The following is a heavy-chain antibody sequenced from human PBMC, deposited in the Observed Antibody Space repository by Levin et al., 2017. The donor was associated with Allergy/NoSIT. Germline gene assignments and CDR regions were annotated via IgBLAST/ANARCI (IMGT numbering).Heavy chain of an antibody. V-gene: IGHV4-61*01. CDR2: IYYSGST. CDR1: GGSVSSASYYY. J-gene: IGHJ3*02. D-gene: IGHD2-15*01. Sequence: PGGSLRLSCTVSGGSVSSASYYYWSWIRQPPGKGLEWIGYIYYSGSTNYNPSLKSRVTISVDTSKNQFSLKLSSVTAADTAVYYCATNMVVVTPGAFDIWGQGTMVTVSS. CDR3: ATNMVVVTPGAFDI.